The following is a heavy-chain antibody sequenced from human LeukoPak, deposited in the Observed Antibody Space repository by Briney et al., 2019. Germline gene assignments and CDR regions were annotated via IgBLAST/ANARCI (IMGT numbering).Heavy chain of an antibody. Sequence: GGSLRLSCVASGFTFSNYWMHWVRQPPGKGLVWVSRIYVDGRTTNYADSVKGRFTISRDNAKNTVYLEMNSLSVEDTATYYCVRDFRSADLWGQGTLVTVTS. CDR3: VRDFRSADL. CDR1: GFTFSNYW. V-gene: IGHV3-74*01. J-gene: IGHJ5*02. CDR2: IYVDGRTT.